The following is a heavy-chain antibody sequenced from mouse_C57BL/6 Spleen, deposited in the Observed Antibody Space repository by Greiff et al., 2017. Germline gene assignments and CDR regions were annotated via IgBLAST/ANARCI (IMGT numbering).Heavy chain of an antibody. V-gene: IGHV1-20*01. D-gene: IGHD2-4*01. CDR2: INPYNGDT. J-gene: IGHJ4*01. CDR1: GYSFTGYF. Sequence: EVQLQQPGPELVKPGDSVKISCKASGYSFTGYFMNWVMQSHGKSLEWIGRINPYNGDTFYNQKFKGKATLTVDKSSSTAHMELRSLTSEDSAVYYCARFYDYDVDAMDYWGQGTSVTVSS. CDR3: ARFYDYDVDAMDY.